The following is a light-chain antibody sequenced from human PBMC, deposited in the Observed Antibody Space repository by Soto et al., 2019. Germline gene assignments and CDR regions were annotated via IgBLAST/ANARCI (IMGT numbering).Light chain of an antibody. V-gene: IGLV2-14*01. Sequence: QSALTQPASVSGSPGQSITISCTGTTSDVGGSNYVSWYQQHPGKAPKLIIFEVNNRPSGVSPRFSGSKSGNTASLSISGLQADDEAEYFCCSYTVIDTTLVFGGGTKLTVL. CDR2: EVN. J-gene: IGLJ2*01. CDR3: CSYTVIDTTLV. CDR1: TSDVGGSNY.